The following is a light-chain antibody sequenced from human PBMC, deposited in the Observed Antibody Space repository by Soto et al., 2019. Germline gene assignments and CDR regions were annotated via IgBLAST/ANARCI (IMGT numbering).Light chain of an antibody. Sequence: DIQMTQSASSLPASVGDTVTISCQASQGISKYLNWFQQKPGKAPKLLIYDVFNVETGVPSRFSGRGSGTDFTLIISNLQPEDFATYYWQQYYPLPITFGGGTKVDI. J-gene: IGKJ4*02. CDR1: QGISKY. CDR3: QQYYPLPIT. V-gene: IGKV1-33*01. CDR2: DVF.